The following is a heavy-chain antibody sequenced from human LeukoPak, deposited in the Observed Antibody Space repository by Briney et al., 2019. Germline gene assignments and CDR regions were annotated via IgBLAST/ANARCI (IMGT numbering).Heavy chain of an antibody. Sequence: ASVKVSCKASGYTFTSYGSSWVRQAPGQGLEWMGWISAYNGNTNYAQKLQGRVTMTTDTSTSTAYMELGSLRSDDTAVYYCARVETNGGGIFEYDFWSGLFDYWGQGTLVTVSS. CDR3: ARVETNGGGIFEYDFWSGLFDY. CDR2: ISAYNGNT. V-gene: IGHV1-18*01. J-gene: IGHJ4*02. CDR1: GYTFTSYG. D-gene: IGHD3-3*01.